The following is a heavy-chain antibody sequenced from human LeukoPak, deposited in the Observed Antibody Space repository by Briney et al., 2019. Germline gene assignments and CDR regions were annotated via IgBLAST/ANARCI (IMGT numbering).Heavy chain of an antibody. CDR2: IHHSGST. V-gene: IGHV4-30-4*08. D-gene: IGHD6-13*01. Sequence: LRLSCAASGFTVSSNYMNWVRQPPGKGLEWIGYIHHSGSTYYYNPSLKSRVTMSVDTSKNQFSLKLSSVGAADTAVYYCVRDRSRPNPFFDSWGQGTLVTVSS. CDR3: VRDRSRPNPFFDS. J-gene: IGHJ4*02. CDR1: GFTVSSNY.